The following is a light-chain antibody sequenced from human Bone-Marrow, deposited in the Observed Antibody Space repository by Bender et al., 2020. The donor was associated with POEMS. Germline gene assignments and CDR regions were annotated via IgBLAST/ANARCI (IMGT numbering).Light chain of an antibody. V-gene: IGLV1-47*02. J-gene: IGLJ3*02. Sequence: QSVLTQPPSASGTPGQRVTISCSGGSSNIGAHAVNWYQHLPGTAPKLLIYSSHRRPSEVPDRFSGSRSGTSASLAISGLRSEDEATYYCAAWDDSLSGSTWVFGGGTKLTVL. CDR3: AAWDDSLSGSTWV. CDR1: SSNIGAHA. CDR2: SSH.